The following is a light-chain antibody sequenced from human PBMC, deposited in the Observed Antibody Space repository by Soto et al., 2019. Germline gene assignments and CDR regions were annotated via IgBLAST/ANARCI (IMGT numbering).Light chain of an antibody. CDR3: SSYTSSSTHVV. Sequence: QSVLTQPASVSGSPGQSITISCTGTSSDVGGYDYVSWYQQHPGKAPKLIIYEVTNRPSGVSYRFSGSKSGNTASLTISGLQAEDEADYYCSSYTSSSTHVVFGGGTKLTVL. CDR2: EVT. CDR1: SSDVGGYDY. J-gene: IGLJ2*01. V-gene: IGLV2-14*01.